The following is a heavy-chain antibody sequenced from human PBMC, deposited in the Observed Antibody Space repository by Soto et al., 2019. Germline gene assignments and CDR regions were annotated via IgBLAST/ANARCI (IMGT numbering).Heavy chain of an antibody. CDR3: ARRAETNGWNGFGADKYYFDF. V-gene: IGHV1-8*01. J-gene: IGHJ4*02. D-gene: IGHD1-1*01. CDR2: MNPSTGNS. Sequence: ASVKVSCKASGYTFTSYDIYWVRQATGQGLELMGWMNPSTGNSGYAQKFQGRVTMTSDTSISTAHMELSSLRSEDTAVYYCARRAETNGWNGFGADKYYFDFWGQGTLVTVYS. CDR1: GYTFTSYD.